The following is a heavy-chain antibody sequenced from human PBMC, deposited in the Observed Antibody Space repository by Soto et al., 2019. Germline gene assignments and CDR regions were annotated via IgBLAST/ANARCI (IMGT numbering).Heavy chain of an antibody. V-gene: IGHV4-59*01. CDR3: TRGGDPYKTGH. CDR1: GGSISSYY. J-gene: IGHJ4*02. Sequence: SETLSLTCTVSGGSISSYYWSWIRQPPGKGLEWIGFIHYSGSTNYNPSLKGRVTMSVDTSKNQFSLKLTSVNTSDTAIYYCTRGGDPYKTGHWGQGTLVTVSS. CDR2: IHYSGST. D-gene: IGHD2-21*01.